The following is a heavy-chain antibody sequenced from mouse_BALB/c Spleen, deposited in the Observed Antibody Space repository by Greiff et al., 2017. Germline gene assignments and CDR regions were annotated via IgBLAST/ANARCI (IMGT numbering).Heavy chain of an antibody. V-gene: IGHV14-4*02. J-gene: IGHJ2*01. CDR1: GFNIKDYY. CDR2: IDPENGDT. Sequence: VQLQQSGAELVRSGASVKLSCTASGFNIKDYYMHWVKQRPEQGLEWIGWIDPENGDTEYAPKFQGKATMTADTSSNTAYLQLSSLTSEDTAVYYCNAWDYRYDFDYWGQGTTLTVSS. D-gene: IGHD2-14*01. CDR3: NAWDYRYDFDY.